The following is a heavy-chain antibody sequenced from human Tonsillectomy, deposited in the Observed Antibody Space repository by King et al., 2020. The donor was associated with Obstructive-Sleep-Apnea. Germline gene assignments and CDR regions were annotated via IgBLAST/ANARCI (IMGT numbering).Heavy chain of an antibody. CDR2: IYYSGST. D-gene: IGHD6-19*01. CDR1: GGSITNSTYY. Sequence: LQLQESGPGLVKPSETLSLTCSVSGGSITNSTYYWGWIRQPPGKGLEWIGSIYYSGSTYNNPSLKSRVTISVDTSKNQFSLKLSSVTAADTAVYYCASQYSGGWFFTSGLDSWGQGILVTVSS. V-gene: IGHV4-39*07. J-gene: IGHJ4*02. CDR3: ASQYSGGWFFTSGLDS.